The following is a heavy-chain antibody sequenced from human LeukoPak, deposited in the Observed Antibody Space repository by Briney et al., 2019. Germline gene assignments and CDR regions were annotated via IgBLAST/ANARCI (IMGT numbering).Heavy chain of an antibody. CDR1: GYTFTGYY. Sequence: GASVKVSCKASGYTFTGYYMHWVRQAPGQGLEWMGWISAYNGNTNYAQKLQGRVTMTTDTSTSTAYMELRSLRSDDTAVYYCARDSEYYDILTGYHPLDYWGQGTLVTVSS. J-gene: IGHJ4*02. V-gene: IGHV1-18*04. CDR2: ISAYNGNT. CDR3: ARDSEYYDILTGYHPLDY. D-gene: IGHD3-9*01.